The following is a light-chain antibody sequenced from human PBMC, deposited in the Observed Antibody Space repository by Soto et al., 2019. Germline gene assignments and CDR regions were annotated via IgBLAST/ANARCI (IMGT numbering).Light chain of an antibody. CDR1: SSNIGSNT. J-gene: IGLJ2*01. CDR2: SDD. CDR3: AAWDDSLNGRV. Sequence: QSVLTQPPSASGTPGQRVTISCSGSSSNIGSNTVNWSQQLPGAAPKLLIYSDDQRPSGVPDRFSGSKSGTSASLAISGLQSDDEADYYCAAWDDSLNGRVFAGGTKLTVL. V-gene: IGLV1-44*01.